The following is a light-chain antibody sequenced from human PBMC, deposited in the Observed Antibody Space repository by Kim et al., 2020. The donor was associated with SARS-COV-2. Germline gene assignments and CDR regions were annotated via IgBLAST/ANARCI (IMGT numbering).Light chain of an antibody. Sequence: QSVLTQPPSVSAAPGQKVTISCSGSSSNIGNKYVDWYQQLPGTAPKLLIYDNDKRPSGIPDRFSGSKSDTSATLGITGLQPGDEADYYCGTWDSSLGVWVFGGGTKVTVL. V-gene: IGLV1-51*01. CDR2: DND. CDR3: GTWDSSLGVWV. CDR1: SSNIGNKY. J-gene: IGLJ3*02.